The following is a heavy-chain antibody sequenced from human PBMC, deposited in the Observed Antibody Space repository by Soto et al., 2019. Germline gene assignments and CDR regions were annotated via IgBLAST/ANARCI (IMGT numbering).Heavy chain of an antibody. CDR3: AQRLPNCYGPGSLHNYFDP. CDR2: IDWVGDK. CDR1: GFSLSDTGVG. V-gene: IGHV2-5*02. Sequence: QISLKESGPTLVKPAQTLTLTCTFSGFSLSDTGVGVGWIRQPPGKALEWLALIDWVGDKRYSPSLKSRLSLTTHDSKSQVVLSWTHIDPVDTALYSCAQRLPNCYGPGSLHNYFDPSGQGTLVTVSS. D-gene: IGHD3-10*01. J-gene: IGHJ5*02.